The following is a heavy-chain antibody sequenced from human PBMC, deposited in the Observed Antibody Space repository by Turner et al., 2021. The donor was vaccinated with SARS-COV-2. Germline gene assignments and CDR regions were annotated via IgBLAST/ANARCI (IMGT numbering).Heavy chain of an antibody. CDR1: GISIRSRTYY. CDR2: IYYSGSS. Sequence: QLRLQESGPGLVKPSETMCLTCTFSGISIRSRTYYWGWIRQPPGNGLEWIGSIYYSGSSYYTPSLASRVTISVDTSKNQFSLKLSSVTAADTAVYYCSRYRVFVYDKDVWGQGATVTVSS. D-gene: IGHD6-13*01. CDR3: SRYRVFVYDKDV. V-gene: IGHV4-39*01. J-gene: IGHJ6*02.